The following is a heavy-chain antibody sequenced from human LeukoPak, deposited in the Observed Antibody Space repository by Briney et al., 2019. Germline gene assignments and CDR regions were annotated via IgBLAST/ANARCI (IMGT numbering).Heavy chain of an antibody. CDR1: GYTFTGYY. J-gene: IGHJ4*02. CDR3: ARGPNYGSGSYPFDY. Sequence: ASVKVSCKASGYTFTGYYMYWVRQAPGQGPEWMGWMNPNSGNTGYAQKFQGRVTITRNTSISTAYMELSSLRSEDTAVYYCARGPNYGSGSYPFDYWGQGTLVTVSS. V-gene: IGHV1-8*03. CDR2: MNPNSGNT. D-gene: IGHD3-10*01.